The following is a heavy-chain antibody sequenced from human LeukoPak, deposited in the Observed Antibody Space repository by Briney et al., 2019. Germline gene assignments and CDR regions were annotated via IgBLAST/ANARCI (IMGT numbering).Heavy chain of an antibody. Sequence: PGRSLRLSCAASGFTFSSYGMHWVRQAPGKGLEWVAVISYDGSNKYYADSVKGQFTISRDNSKNTLYLQMNSLRTEDTGVYFCVRDAGGYWGQGTLVTVSS. CDR1: GFTFSSYG. D-gene: IGHD1-14*01. V-gene: IGHV3-30*03. J-gene: IGHJ4*02. CDR2: ISYDGSNK. CDR3: VRDAGGY.